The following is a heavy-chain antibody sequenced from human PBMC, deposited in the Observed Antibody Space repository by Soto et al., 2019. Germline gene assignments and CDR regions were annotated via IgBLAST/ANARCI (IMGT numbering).Heavy chain of an antibody. CDR1: GGTFSSYA. V-gene: IGHV1-69*13. J-gene: IGHJ5*02. D-gene: IGHD2-15*01. Sequence: GASVKVSCKASGGTFSSYAISWVRQAPGQGLEWMGGIIPIFGTANYAQKFQGRVTITADESTSTAYMELSSLRSGDTAVYYCAIEGYCSGGSCYLGYNWFDPWGQGTLVTVSS. CDR3: AIEGYCSGGSCYLGYNWFDP. CDR2: IIPIFGTA.